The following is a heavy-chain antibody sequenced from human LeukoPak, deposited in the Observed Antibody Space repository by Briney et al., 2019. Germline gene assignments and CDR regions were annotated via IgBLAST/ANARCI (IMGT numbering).Heavy chain of an antibody. CDR1: GFTFSSYE. Sequence: GGSLRLSCAASGFTFSSYEMNWVRQAPGKGLEWGSYISGGDSTIYYADSVKGRFTISRDNAKNSLYLQMNSLRAEDTAVYYCARDTPPSYYHYMDVWGKGTTVTVSS. J-gene: IGHJ6*03. CDR3: ARDTPPSYYHYMDV. V-gene: IGHV3-48*03. CDR2: ISGGDSTI.